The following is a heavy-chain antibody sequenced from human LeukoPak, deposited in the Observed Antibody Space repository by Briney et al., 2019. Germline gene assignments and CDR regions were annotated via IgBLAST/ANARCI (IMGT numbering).Heavy chain of an antibody. CDR1: VGSVRSHY. D-gene: IGHD5-24*01. CDR3: ARGGRDGPVDF. V-gene: IGHV4-59*02. J-gene: IGHJ4*02. CDR2: MSNSGTN. Sequence: SETLSLTCIVSVGSVRSHYWNWIRQPPGKGLEWIGFMSNSGTNDYNPSLKSRVSIPIDTSRNRVSLRLSSVTAADTAYYRCARGGRDGPVDFGGQGTLVTASS.